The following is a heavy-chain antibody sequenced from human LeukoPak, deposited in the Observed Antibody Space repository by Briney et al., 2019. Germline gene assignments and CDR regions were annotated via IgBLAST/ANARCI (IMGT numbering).Heavy chain of an antibody. CDR1: GGTFSKYA. CDR2: IIPAFGSS. J-gene: IGHJ4*02. CDR3: ARVGPLGGSSWYAGILGYSDF. V-gene: IGHV1-69*05. D-gene: IGHD6-13*01. Sequence: VASVKVSCKASGGTFSKYAINWVRQAPGKGLEWMGGIIPAFGSSNYAQKFQGRVTLTTDTSTNTAYMEMCSLRSEDTAVYYCARVGPLGGSSWYAGILGYSDFWGQGTLVTVSS.